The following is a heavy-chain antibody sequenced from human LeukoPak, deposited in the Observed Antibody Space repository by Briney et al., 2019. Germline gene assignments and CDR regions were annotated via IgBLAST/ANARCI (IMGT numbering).Heavy chain of an antibody. D-gene: IGHD5-12*01. J-gene: IGHJ5*02. Sequence: GASVKVSCKAFGYTFTNNWMHWVRQAPGQGPEWMGLISPTGGSTAYAQKFQGRVTITRNTSITTAYMELSSLRSEDTAVYYCARGRASAGGYGGYDWGVWFDPWGQGTLVTVSS. CDR1: GYTFTNNW. V-gene: IGHV1-46*01. CDR2: ISPTGGST. CDR3: ARGRASAGGYGGYDWGVWFDP.